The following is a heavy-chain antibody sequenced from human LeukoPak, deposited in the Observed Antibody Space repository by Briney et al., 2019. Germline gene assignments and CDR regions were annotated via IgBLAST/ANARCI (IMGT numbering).Heavy chain of an antibody. CDR1: GGSISSSSYY. Sequence: PSETLSLTCTVSGGSISSSSYYWGWLRQPPGTGLEWIGSIYYSGSTYYNPSLKSRVTISVDTSKNQFSLKLSSVTAADTAVYYCARLRTGSGSYHLIDYWGQGTLVTVSS. V-gene: IGHV4-39*01. J-gene: IGHJ4*02. CDR3: ARLRTGSGSYHLIDY. CDR2: IYYSGST. D-gene: IGHD3-10*01.